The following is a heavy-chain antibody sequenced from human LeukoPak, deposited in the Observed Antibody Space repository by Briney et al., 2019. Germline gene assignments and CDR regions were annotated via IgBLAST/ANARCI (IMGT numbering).Heavy chain of an antibody. V-gene: IGHV4-4*07. J-gene: IGHJ4*02. CDR2: IHTSGST. Sequence: SETLSLTCTVSGGSISNYHWSWIRQPAGKGLGWIGQIHTSGSTNYNPPLKSRVTVSIDTPENQVSLTIRYVTAADTAVYYCARRDTFSGWSFDYWGQGILVTVSS. CDR1: GGSISNYH. CDR3: ARRDTFSGWSFDY. D-gene: IGHD6-19*01.